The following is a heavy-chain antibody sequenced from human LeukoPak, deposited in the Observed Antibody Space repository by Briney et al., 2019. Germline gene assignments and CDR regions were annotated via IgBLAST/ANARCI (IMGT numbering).Heavy chain of an antibody. CDR2: IKSKAEGGTT. D-gene: IGHD6-13*01. Sequence: GGSLRLSCAASGFTFSNAWMNWVRQAPGKGLEWVGRIKSKAEGGTTDYAAPVKGRFTISRDDSKNTLFLQMNSLKTEDTAVYYCTTGRSSSWPDYWGQGTLVTVSS. V-gene: IGHV3-15*01. CDR3: TTGRSSSWPDY. J-gene: IGHJ4*02. CDR1: GFTFSNAW.